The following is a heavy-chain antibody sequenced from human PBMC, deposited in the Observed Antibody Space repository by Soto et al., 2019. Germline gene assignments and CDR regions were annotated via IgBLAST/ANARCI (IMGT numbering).Heavy chain of an antibody. D-gene: IGHD3-3*01. CDR3: ASYYDLWTGYFSPVDY. CDR2: IDTSSTKI. V-gene: IGHV3-11*01. J-gene: IGHJ4*02. Sequence: QVQLVESGGDLVKPGGSLRLSCAASGYTFSDYYLSWIRQAPGKGLEWISYIDTSSTKIYYADSVRGRFTISRDNGKNSLFLEMINLRVEDTAVYLCASYYDLWTGYFSPVDYWGRGTLFTVSS. CDR1: GYTFSDYY.